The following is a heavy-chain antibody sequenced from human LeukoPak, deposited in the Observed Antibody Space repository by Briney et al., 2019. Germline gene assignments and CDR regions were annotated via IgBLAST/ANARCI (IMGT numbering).Heavy chain of an antibody. CDR3: ARDPYCGGDCYSGDY. Sequence: VGPVKVSCKVSGYTLTELSMHWVRQAPGKGLEWMGGFDPEDGETIYAQKFQGRVTMTEDTSTDTAYMELSSLRSEDTAVYYCARDPYCGGDCYSGDYWGQGTLVTVSS. CDR2: FDPEDGET. J-gene: IGHJ4*02. V-gene: IGHV1-24*01. CDR1: GYTLTELS. D-gene: IGHD2-21*02.